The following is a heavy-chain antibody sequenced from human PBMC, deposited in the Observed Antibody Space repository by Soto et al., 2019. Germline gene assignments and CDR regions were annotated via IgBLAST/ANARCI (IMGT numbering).Heavy chain of an antibody. V-gene: IGHV3-23*01. CDR2: ISGSGGST. J-gene: IGHJ5*02. D-gene: IGHD3-10*01. Sequence: PXGSLRLSCAASGFTFSSYAMSWVRQSPGKGLEWVSAISGSGGSTYYADSVKGRFTISRDNSKNTLYLQMNSLRAEDTAVYYCAKDPMVRGVIITSRWVNWFEPWGQGTLVTVSS. CDR1: GFTFSSYA. CDR3: AKDPMVRGVIITSRWVNWFEP.